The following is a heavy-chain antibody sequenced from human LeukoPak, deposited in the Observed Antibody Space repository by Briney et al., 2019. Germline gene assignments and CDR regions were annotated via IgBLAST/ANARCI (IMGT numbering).Heavy chain of an antibody. CDR3: ARASKVGATKDYMDV. D-gene: IGHD1-26*01. CDR2: INPSGGST. J-gene: IGHJ6*03. Sequence: GASVKVSCKASGYTFTSYYMHWVRQAPGQGLEWMGIINPSGGSTSYAQKFQGRVTMTRDTSTSTVYMELSSLRSEDTAVYYCARASKVGATKDYMDVWGKGTTVTVSS. V-gene: IGHV1-46*01. CDR1: GYTFTSYY.